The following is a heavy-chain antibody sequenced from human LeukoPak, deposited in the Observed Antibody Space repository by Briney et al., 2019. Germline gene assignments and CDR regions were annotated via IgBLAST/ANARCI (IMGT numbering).Heavy chain of an antibody. CDR1: AFTFTSYG. V-gene: IGHV3-30*02. J-gene: IGHJ4*02. CDR2: IRDDGCRQ. CDR3: SKDLWTKQNAPGYFDY. D-gene: IGHD1-1*01. Sequence: GGSLRLSCAVSAFTFTSYGMHWVRQAPGKGLEWVAFIRDDGCRQYYIDSVKGRFTVSIDNAKNTLYLQMNNLRVTDTARYYCSKDLWTKQNAPGYFDYGGQGNLATVS.